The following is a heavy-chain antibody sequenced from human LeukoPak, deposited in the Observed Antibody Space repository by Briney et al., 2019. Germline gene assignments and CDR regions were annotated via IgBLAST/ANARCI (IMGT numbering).Heavy chain of an antibody. CDR1: GFTFSSYW. CDR3: ARDVVVVPLY. J-gene: IGHJ4*02. D-gene: IGHD3-22*01. V-gene: IGHV3-7*04. CDR2: IKKDESEK. Sequence: GGSLRLSCAASGFTFSSYWMSWVRQAPGKGLEWVANIKKDESEKNYVDSAKGRFTISRDNAKNSLYLQMNSLRAEDTAVYYCARDVVVVPLYWGRGTLVTVSS.